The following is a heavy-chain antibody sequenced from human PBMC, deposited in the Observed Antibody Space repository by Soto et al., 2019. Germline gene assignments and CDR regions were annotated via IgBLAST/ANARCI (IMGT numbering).Heavy chain of an antibody. J-gene: IGHJ6*02. CDR1: GYTFTGYY. V-gene: IGHV1-2*02. Sequence: ASVKVSCKASGYTFTGYYMHWVRQAPGQGLELMGWINPNSGGTNYAQKFQGRVTMTRDTSISTAYMELSRLRSDDTAVYYCARDWVDTAIQGHYYYYYGMDVWGQGTTVTVYS. D-gene: IGHD5-18*01. CDR2: INPNSGGT. CDR3: ARDWVDTAIQGHYYYYYGMDV.